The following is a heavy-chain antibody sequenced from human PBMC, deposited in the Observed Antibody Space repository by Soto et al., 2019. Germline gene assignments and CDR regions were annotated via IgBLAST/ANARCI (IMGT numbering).Heavy chain of an antibody. CDR3: ARTITMVRGVPPHNWFDP. D-gene: IGHD3-10*01. Sequence: QLQLQESGPGLVKPSETLSLTCTVSGGSISSSSYYWGWIRQPPGKGLEWIGSIYYSGSTYYNPSLKSRVTISVDTSKNQFSLKLSSVTAADTAVYYCARTITMVRGVPPHNWFDPWGQGTLVTVSS. CDR2: IYYSGST. V-gene: IGHV4-39*01. J-gene: IGHJ5*02. CDR1: GGSISSSSYY.